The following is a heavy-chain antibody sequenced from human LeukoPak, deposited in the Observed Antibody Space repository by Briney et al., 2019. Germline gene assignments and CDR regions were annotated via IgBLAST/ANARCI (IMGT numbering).Heavy chain of an antibody. J-gene: IGHJ4*02. D-gene: IGHD3-3*01. CDR1: GYTFTSYG. CDR2: ISAYNGNT. V-gene: IGHV1-18*01. CDR3: ARDNFSGRFLEWLTNTSDY. Sequence: ASVKVSCKASGYTFTSYGISWVRQAPGQGLEWMGWISAYNGNTNYAQKLQGRVTMTTDTSTSTAYMELRSLRSDDTAVYYCARDNFSGRFLEWLTNTSDYWGQGTLVTVSS.